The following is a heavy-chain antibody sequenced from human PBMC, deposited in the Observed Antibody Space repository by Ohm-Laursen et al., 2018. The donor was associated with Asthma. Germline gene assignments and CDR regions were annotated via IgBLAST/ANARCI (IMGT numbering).Heavy chain of an antibody. D-gene: IGHD2-2*01. Sequence: ASVKVSCKASGGTFSSYAISWVRQAPGQGLEWVGIINPSGGSTSYAQKFQGRVTMTRDTSTSTVYMELSSLRSEDTAVYYCARDLTAAEYNWFDPWGQGTLVTVSS. CDR1: GGTFSSYA. J-gene: IGHJ5*02. V-gene: IGHV1-46*01. CDR2: INPSGGST. CDR3: ARDLTAAEYNWFDP.